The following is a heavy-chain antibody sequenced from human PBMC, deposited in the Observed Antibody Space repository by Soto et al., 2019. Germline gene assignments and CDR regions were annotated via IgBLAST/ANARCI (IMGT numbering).Heavy chain of an antibody. V-gene: IGHV1-18*01. CDR3: AREGEQFGDLSH. Sequence: QVQLEQSGAEVKKPGASVKLSCKASGYTYTSYDVIWVRQAPGQGLEWMGWISTYNGDTRYAQKLQGRVTMTSDTSATTAYLELRSLTSDDTALYYCAREGEQFGDLSHWGQGTLVTVSS. CDR1: GYTYTSYD. CDR2: ISTYNGDT. D-gene: IGHD3-3*01. J-gene: IGHJ4*02.